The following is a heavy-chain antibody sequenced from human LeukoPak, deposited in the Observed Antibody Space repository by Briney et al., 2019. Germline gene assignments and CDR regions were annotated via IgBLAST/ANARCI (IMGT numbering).Heavy chain of an antibody. CDR2: IYHSGST. Sequence: NSSETLSLTCTVSGYSISSGYYWGWIRQPPGKGLEWIGSIYHSGSTYYNPSLKSRVTISVDTSKNQFSLKLSSVTAADTAVYYCAREDSGWYTWGSYNWFDPWGQGTLVTVSS. V-gene: IGHV4-38-2*02. CDR3: AREDSGWYTWGSYNWFDP. CDR1: GYSISSGYY. D-gene: IGHD6-19*01. J-gene: IGHJ5*02.